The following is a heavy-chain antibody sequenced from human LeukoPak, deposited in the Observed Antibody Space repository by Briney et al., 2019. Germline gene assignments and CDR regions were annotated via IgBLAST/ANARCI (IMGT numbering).Heavy chain of an antibody. CDR3: AKSRVITYYYFDY. J-gene: IGHJ4*02. CDR1: GFTFSSYA. D-gene: IGHD3-22*01. Sequence: PGGSLRLSCAASGFTFSSYAMNWVRQAPGKGLEWVSAISGGGGSTYYADSVKGRFTISRDNSKNTLYLLMNSLRAEDTAVYYCAKSRVITYYYFDYWGQGTLVTVSS. CDR2: ISGGGGST. V-gene: IGHV3-23*01.